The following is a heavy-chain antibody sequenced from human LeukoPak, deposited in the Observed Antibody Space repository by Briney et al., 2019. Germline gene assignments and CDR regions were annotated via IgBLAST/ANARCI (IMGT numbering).Heavy chain of an antibody. Sequence: ASVKVSCKVSGYTLTELSMHWVRQAPGKGLEWMGGFDPEDGETIYAQKFQGRVTMTEDTSTDTAYMELSSLRSEDTAVYYCATDGPRVGATFYYGMDVWGQGTTVTVSS. J-gene: IGHJ6*02. CDR1: GYTLTELS. V-gene: IGHV1-24*01. D-gene: IGHD1-26*01. CDR3: ATDGPRVGATFYYGMDV. CDR2: FDPEDGET.